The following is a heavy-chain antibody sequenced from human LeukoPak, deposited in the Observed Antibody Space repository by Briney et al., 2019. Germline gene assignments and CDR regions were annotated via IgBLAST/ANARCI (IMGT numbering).Heavy chain of an antibody. Sequence: GASVKVSCKASGGTFSSYAISWVRQAPGQGLEWMGGIIPIFGTANYAQKFQGRVTITADKSTSTAYMELSSLRSEDTAVYYCARNHYDSRRFDIWGQGTMVTVSS. CDR3: ARNHYDSRRFDI. CDR1: GGTFSSYA. D-gene: IGHD3-22*01. CDR2: IIPIFGTA. J-gene: IGHJ3*02. V-gene: IGHV1-69*06.